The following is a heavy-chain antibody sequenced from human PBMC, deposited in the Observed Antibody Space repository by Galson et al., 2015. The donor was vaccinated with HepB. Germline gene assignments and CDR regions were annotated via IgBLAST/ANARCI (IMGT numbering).Heavy chain of an antibody. D-gene: IGHD3-10*01. Sequence: QSGAEVKKPGESLRISCKGSGYSFTSYWISWVRQMPGKGLEWMGRIDPSDSYTNYSPSFQGHVTISADKSISTAYLQWSSRKASDTAMYYCARHWAYGSGPPSHFDYWGQGTLVTVSS. J-gene: IGHJ4*02. CDR1: GYSFTSYW. CDR3: ARHWAYGSGPPSHFDY. CDR2: IDPSDSYT. V-gene: IGHV5-10-1*01.